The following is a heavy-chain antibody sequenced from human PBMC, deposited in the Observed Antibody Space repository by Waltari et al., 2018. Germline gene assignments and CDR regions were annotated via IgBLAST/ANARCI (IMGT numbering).Heavy chain of an antibody. CDR1: GFSFSSFY. V-gene: IGHV3-21*01. J-gene: IGHJ4*02. CDR3: ARDGGQYSGTYFIDY. D-gene: IGHD1-26*01. CDR2: ISSSSSNI. Sequence: EVQLVESGGGLVKPGWSLKLSCAASGFSFSSFYINWVRQAPGKGLEWVSSISSSSSNIYYADSVKGRFIISRDNAKNSLYLQMNSLRAEDTAVYYCARDGGQYSGTYFIDYWGQGTLVTVSS.